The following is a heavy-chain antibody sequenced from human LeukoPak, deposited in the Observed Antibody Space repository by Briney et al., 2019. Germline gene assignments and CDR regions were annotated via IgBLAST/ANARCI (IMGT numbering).Heavy chain of an antibody. CDR2: ISAYNGNT. J-gene: IGHJ3*02. CDR3: ARVFDSSGYYLNAFDI. D-gene: IGHD3-22*01. Sequence: ASVKVSCKASGYTFTSYGISWVRQAPGQGLEWMGWISAYNGNTNYAQKLQGRVTMTTDTSTSTAYMELRGLRSDDTAVYYCARVFDSSGYYLNAFDIWGQGTMVTVSS. CDR1: GYTFTSYG. V-gene: IGHV1-18*01.